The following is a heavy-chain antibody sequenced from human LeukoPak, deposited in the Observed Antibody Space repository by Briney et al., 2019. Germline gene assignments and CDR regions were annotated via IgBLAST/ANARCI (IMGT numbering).Heavy chain of an antibody. CDR1: GGSFSGYY. Sequence: SETLSLTCAVYGGSFSGYYWSWIRQPPGKGLEWIGEINHSGSTNYNPSLKSRVTISVDTSKNQFSLKLSSVTAADTAVYYCASGSANWFDPRGQGTLVTVSS. V-gene: IGHV4-34*01. CDR3: ASGSANWFDP. CDR2: INHSGST. J-gene: IGHJ5*02.